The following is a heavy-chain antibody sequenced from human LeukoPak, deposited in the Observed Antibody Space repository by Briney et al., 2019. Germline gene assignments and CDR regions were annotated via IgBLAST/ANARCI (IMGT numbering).Heavy chain of an antibody. D-gene: IGHD6-13*01. Sequence: GGSLRLSCAASGFTFSSHAMNWVRQAPGKGLEWVSAIGARGGSTYYADSVKGRFTISRDNSKNTLYLQMGSLRAEDTALYYCAKTYSSSWRDDAFDIWGQGTMVTVSS. CDR3: AKTYSSSWRDDAFDI. CDR1: GFTFSSHA. J-gene: IGHJ3*02. V-gene: IGHV3-23*01. CDR2: IGARGGST.